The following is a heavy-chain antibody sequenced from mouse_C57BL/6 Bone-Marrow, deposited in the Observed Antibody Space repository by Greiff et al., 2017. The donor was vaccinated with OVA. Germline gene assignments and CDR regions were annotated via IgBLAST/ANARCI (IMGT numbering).Heavy chain of an antibody. CDR3: TTHTVVANPY. D-gene: IGHD1-1*01. V-gene: IGHV14-4*01. J-gene: IGHJ3*01. CDR2: IDPENGDT. CDR1: GFNIKDDY. Sequence: VQLQQSGAELVRPGASVKLSCTASGFNIKDDYMHWVKQRPEQGLEWIGWIDPENGDTEYAAKFQGKATITADTSSNTAYLQRSSMTSEDTAVDDWTTHTVVANPYWGQGTLGTVAA.